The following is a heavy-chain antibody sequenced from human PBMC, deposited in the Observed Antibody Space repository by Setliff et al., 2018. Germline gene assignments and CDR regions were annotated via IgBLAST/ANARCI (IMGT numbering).Heavy chain of an antibody. CDR1: GYTFTSYG. V-gene: IGHV1-8*01. J-gene: IGHJ4*02. CDR3: ARVLYGDYDSMDY. D-gene: IGHD4-17*01. Sequence: ASVKVSCKASGYTFTSYGFSWVRQATGQGLEWMGWMNPNSGNTGYAQKFQGRVTMTRNTSISTAYMELGSLRSEDTAVYYCARVLYGDYDSMDYWGQGTLVTVSS. CDR2: MNPNSGNT.